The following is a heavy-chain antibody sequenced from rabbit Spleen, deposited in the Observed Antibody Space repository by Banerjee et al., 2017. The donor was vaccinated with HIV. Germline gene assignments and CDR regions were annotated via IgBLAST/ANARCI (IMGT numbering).Heavy chain of an antibody. D-gene: IGHD3-3*01. Sequence: QSLEESGGDLVKPGASLTLTCTASGFSFSSNYYMCWVRQAPGKGLEWIACIDDGDGHTYYASWAKGRFTISRTSSTTVTLQMTSLTAADTATYFCARDTASSFSSYGMDLWGQGTLVTVS. CDR2: IDDGDGHT. V-gene: IGHV1S40*01. J-gene: IGHJ6*01. CDR3: ARDTASSFSSYGMDL. CDR1: GFSFSSNYY.